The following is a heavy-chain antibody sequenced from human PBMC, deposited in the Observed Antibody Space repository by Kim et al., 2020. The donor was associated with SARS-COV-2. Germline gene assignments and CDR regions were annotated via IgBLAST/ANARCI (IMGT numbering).Heavy chain of an antibody. D-gene: IGHD3-10*01. CDR3: ARDATHYYGSGSLDY. V-gene: IGHV3-30*07. Sequence: ADSVKGRFTISRDNSKNTLYLQMNRLRAEDTAVYYCARDATHYYGSGSLDYWGQGTLVTVSS. J-gene: IGHJ4*02.